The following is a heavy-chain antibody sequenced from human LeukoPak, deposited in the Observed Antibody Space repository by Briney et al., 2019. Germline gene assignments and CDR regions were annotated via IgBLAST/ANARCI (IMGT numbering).Heavy chain of an antibody. CDR1: EFTFSSYG. D-gene: IGHD3-22*01. Sequence: GGSLRLSCAASEFTFSSYGMHWVRQAPGKGLEWVAVISYDGSNKFYADSVKGRFTISRDNSKNTLYLQMNSLRAEDTAVYYCARGAYYYDSSGYEGAFDIWGQGTMVTVSS. CDR2: ISYDGSNK. J-gene: IGHJ3*02. CDR3: ARGAYYYDSSGYEGAFDI. V-gene: IGHV3-30*03.